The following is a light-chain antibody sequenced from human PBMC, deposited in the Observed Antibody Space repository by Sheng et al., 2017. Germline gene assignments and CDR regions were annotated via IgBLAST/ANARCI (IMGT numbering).Light chain of an antibody. CDR2: NDR. Sequence: SYELTQPPSVSVAPGQTATLTCEGNNIGVKVCTGISRGQARPLVMVVHNDRDRPSGIPERFSGSNSVNTATLTITSVEAGDEADYYCQVWDSSTNHVVFGRGTTLTVL. CDR1: NIGVKV. CDR3: QVWDSSTNHVV. J-gene: IGLJ2*01. V-gene: IGLV3-21*02.